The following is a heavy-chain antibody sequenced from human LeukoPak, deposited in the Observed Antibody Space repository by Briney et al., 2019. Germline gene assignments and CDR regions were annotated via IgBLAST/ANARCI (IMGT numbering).Heavy chain of an antibody. D-gene: IGHD3-22*01. CDR2: IYYRGSS. CDR3: ARVQKDYYDSGGYHSAAAFEI. V-gene: IGHV4-59*01. CDR1: GGSINNYY. J-gene: IGHJ3*02. Sequence: PSETLSLTCTVSGGSINNYYWSWIRQSPGKGLEWTGYIYYRGSSNYNPSLKSRITMSVDTSKNQFSLKLNSVTAADTAVYYCARVQKDYYDSGGYHSAAAFEIWGQGTMVTVSS.